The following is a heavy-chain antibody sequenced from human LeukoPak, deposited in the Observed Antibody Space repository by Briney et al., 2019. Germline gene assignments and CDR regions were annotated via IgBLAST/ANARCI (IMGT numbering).Heavy chain of an antibody. D-gene: IGHD3-22*01. CDR3: ATGNYYDSRGYYTFGH. V-gene: IGHV3-74*01. Sequence: GGSLRLSCAASGFTFSRYWMHWVRQAPGKGLVWVSRINGDGSTTSYADSVKGGFTISRDNAKNTLYLQMNSLRAEGTAVYHCATGNYYDSRGYYTFGHWGQGTLVTVSS. CDR2: INGDGSTT. J-gene: IGHJ1*01. CDR1: GFTFSRYW.